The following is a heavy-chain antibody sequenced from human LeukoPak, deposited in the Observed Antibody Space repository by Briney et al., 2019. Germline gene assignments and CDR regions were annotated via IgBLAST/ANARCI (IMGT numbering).Heavy chain of an antibody. V-gene: IGHV3-33*01. Sequence: GGSLRLSCAASGFTFSSYAMHWVRQAPGKGLEWVALTWYDGNNKYYADSVKGRFTISRDNSKNMLYLQMNSLRAEDTAVYYCARGIGASNTVCDYWGQGTLVTASS. CDR2: TWYDGNNK. D-gene: IGHD4-11*01. CDR3: ARGIGASNTVCDY. J-gene: IGHJ4*02. CDR1: GFTFSSYA.